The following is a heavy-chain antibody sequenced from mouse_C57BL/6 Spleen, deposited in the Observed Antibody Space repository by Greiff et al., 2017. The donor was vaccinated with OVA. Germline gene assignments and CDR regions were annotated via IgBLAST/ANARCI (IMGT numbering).Heavy chain of an antibody. CDR1: GFTFSDYY. Sequence: VQLKESEGGLVQPGSSMKLSCTASGFTFSDYYMAWVRQVPEKGLEWVANINYDGSSTYYLDSLKSRFIISRDNAKNILYLQMSSLKSEDTATYYCAREENYGGFAYWGQGTLVTVSA. D-gene: IGHD1-1*02. CDR3: AREENYGGFAY. V-gene: IGHV5-16*01. CDR2: INYDGSST. J-gene: IGHJ3*01.